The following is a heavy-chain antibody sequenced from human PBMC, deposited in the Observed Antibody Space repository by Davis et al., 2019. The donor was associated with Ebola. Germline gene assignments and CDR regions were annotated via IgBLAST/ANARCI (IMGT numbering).Heavy chain of an antibody. D-gene: IGHD4-11*01. CDR2: IPYDGSNT. CDR3: AKLATVTHFDY. Sequence: GGSLRLSCAASGFTFSSSGMHWVRQAPGKGLEWVALIPYDGSNTYYADSVKGRFTISRDNSKNTLYLQMNSLRAEDTAVYYCAKLATVTHFDYWGQGTLVTVSS. J-gene: IGHJ4*02. V-gene: IGHV3-30*18. CDR1: GFTFSSSG.